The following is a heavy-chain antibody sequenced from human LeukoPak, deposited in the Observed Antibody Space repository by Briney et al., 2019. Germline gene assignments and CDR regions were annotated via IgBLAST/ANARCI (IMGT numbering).Heavy chain of an antibody. CDR3: ARHGLYVGATPHDY. V-gene: IGHV4-39*01. J-gene: IGHJ4*02. Sequence: SETLSLTCTVSGSSISSSTYYWGWIRQPPGKRLEWIGSIYNSGRTYYNPSLESRVTMSVDTSKNQFSLKLSYVTAPDTAVYYCARHGLYVGATPHDYWGQGTLVTVSS. CDR2: IYNSGRT. D-gene: IGHD1-26*01. CDR1: GSSISSSTYY.